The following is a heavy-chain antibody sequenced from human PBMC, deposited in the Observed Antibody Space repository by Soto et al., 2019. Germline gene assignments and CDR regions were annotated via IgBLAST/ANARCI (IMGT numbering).Heavy chain of an antibody. CDR3: ARVKGTAMVGTYYYYYGMDV. Sequence: SVKVSCKASGGTFSSYAISWVRQAPGQGLEWMGGIIPIFGTANYAQKFQGRVTITADKSTSTAYMELSSLRSEDTAVYYCARVKGTAMVGTYYYYYGMDVWGQGTTVTVSS. V-gene: IGHV1-69*06. CDR1: GGTFSSYA. J-gene: IGHJ6*02. CDR2: IIPIFGTA. D-gene: IGHD5-18*01.